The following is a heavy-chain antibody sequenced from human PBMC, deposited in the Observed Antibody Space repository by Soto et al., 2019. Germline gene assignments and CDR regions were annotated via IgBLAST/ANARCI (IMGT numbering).Heavy chain of an antibody. CDR1: GGSISSYY. V-gene: IGHV4-59*01. J-gene: IGHJ5*02. D-gene: IGHD1-20*01. CDR2: IYYSGST. Sequence: TLSLTCTVSGGSISSYYWSWIRQPPGKGLEWIGYIYYSGSTNYNPSLKSRITISVDTTKNQFSLKLNTVTAADTAVYYCARGLYNWNGWFDPWGQGTLVTVSS. CDR3: ARGLYNWNGWFDP.